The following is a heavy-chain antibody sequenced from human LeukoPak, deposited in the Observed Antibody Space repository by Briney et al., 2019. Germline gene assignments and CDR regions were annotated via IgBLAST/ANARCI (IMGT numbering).Heavy chain of an antibody. J-gene: IGHJ6*02. CDR3: ARGGGIFGVLTTAHYYGMDV. CDR1: GGTFSNSA. V-gene: IGHV1-69*13. Sequence: GASVKVSRKASGGTFSNSAISWVRQAPGQGLEWMGGINPIFRTANYAHKFQGKVTITADESTSTAYMELSSLRFEDTAVYYCARGGGIFGVLTTAHYYGMDVWGQGTTVIVSS. CDR2: INPIFRTA. D-gene: IGHD3-3*01.